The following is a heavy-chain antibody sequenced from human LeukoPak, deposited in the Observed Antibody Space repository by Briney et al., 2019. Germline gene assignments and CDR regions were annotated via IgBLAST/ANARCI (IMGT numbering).Heavy chain of an antibody. D-gene: IGHD3-9*01. J-gene: IGHJ6*02. V-gene: IGHV3-74*01. Sequence: GGSLRLSCAASGFTFSIYWMHWVRQAPGKGLVWVSRINSDGSSTSYADSVKGRVTISRDNAKNTLYLQMNSLRVEDTAVYYCARVQILTGYPISGMDVWGQGTTVTVSS. CDR2: INSDGSST. CDR3: ARVQILTGYPISGMDV. CDR1: GFTFSIYW.